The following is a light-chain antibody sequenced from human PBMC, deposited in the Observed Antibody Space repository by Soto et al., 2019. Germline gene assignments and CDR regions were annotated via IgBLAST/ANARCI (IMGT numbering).Light chain of an antibody. CDR3: MQSAHWHHT. CDR2: MVS. J-gene: IGKJ2*01. Sequence: DAAMTQSPLSLPVTLGQPASISCRSCQSLAPSNGKTYLFWFQQRPGQSPRRLIYMVSYRDSGVQDRFSGSGSGTDFTLKITRVEAEDVGVYDCMQSAHWHHTFGQCNKVALK. V-gene: IGKV2-30*02. CDR1: QSLAPSNGKTY.